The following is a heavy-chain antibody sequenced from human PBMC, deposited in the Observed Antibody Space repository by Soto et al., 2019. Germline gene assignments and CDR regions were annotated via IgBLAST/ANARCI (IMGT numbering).Heavy chain of an antibody. CDR2: VYYTGST. Sequence: PSETLSLTCSVSGGSISVSYWSWIRHSPGKGLEWLGYVYYTGSTNYSPSLRSRVSISVDTSKNEFSLRLSSVTAADTAVYFCARSVAVPGAHIDYWGQGTQVTVS. V-gene: IGHV4-59*01. CDR3: ARSVAVPGAHIDY. CDR1: GGSISVSY. D-gene: IGHD6-19*01. J-gene: IGHJ4*02.